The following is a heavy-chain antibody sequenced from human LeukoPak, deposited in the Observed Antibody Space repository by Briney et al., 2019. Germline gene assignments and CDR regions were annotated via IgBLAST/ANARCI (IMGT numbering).Heavy chain of an antibody. CDR2: ISYDGSNK. D-gene: IGHD1-26*01. J-gene: IGHJ4*02. CDR3: ARDLAWDLDY. CDR1: GFTFSSYA. Sequence: PGGSLRLSCAASGFTFSSYAMHWVRQAPGKGLEWVAVISYDGSNKYYADSVKGRFTISRDNSKSTLYLQMNSLRAEDTAVYYCARDLAWDLDYWGQGTLVTVSS. V-gene: IGHV3-30-3*01.